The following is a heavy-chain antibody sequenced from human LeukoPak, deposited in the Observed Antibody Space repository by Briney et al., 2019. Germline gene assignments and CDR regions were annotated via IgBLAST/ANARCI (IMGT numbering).Heavy chain of an antibody. V-gene: IGHV4-30-4*01. Sequence: SETLSLTCTVSGGSISSGDYYWSWIRQPPGKGLEWIGYIYYSGSTYYNPSLKSRVTISVDTSKNQFSLKLSSVTAADTAVYYCARDWVYCSSTSCPGTDDAFDIWGQGTMVTVSS. CDR3: ARDWVYCSSTSCPGTDDAFDI. CDR1: GGSISSGDYY. D-gene: IGHD2-2*01. J-gene: IGHJ3*02. CDR2: IYYSGST.